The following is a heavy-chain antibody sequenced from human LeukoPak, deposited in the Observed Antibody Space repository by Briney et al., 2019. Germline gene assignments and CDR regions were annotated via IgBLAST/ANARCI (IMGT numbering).Heavy chain of an antibody. J-gene: IGHJ6*02. CDR3: ARLSCSSTSCYYYYGMDV. V-gene: IGHV4-59*08. CDR1: GGSISSYY. CDR2: IYYSGST. Sequence: SETLSLTCTVSGGSISSYYWSWIRQPPGKGLEWIGYIYYSGSTNYNPSLKSRVTISVDTSKNQFSLKLSSVTAADTAVYYCARLSCSSTSCYYYYGMDVWGQGTTVTVYS. D-gene: IGHD2-2*01.